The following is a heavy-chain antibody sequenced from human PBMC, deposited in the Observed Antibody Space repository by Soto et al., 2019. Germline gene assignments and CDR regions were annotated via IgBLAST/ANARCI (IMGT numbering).Heavy chain of an antibody. CDR1: GDSISRIDYY. V-gene: IGHV4-31*03. Sequence: SETLSLTCSVSGDSISRIDYYWTWIRQHPEKGLEWIGNIYFRGNTYYSPSLESRLTISVDTSKNQFSLKLTSVTAADTAVYYCARGYCSGGGCYQLDYWGQGTLVTVSS. J-gene: IGHJ4*02. CDR2: IYFRGNT. D-gene: IGHD2-15*01. CDR3: ARGYCSGGGCYQLDY.